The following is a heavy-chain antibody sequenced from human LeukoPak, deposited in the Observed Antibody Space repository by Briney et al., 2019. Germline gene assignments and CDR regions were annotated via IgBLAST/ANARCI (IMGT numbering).Heavy chain of an antibody. Sequence: GGSLRLSCAASGFDFRICAMTWVRQAPGRGLEWVASIGGPTETFYADSVKGRFTVSGDNSQDTLFLQLNSLTAEDTAIYYCAKDATPGNSIWDYFAYWGQGALVTVSS. J-gene: IGHJ4*02. CDR3: AKDATPGNSIWDYFAY. CDR1: GFDFRICA. CDR2: IGGPTET. V-gene: IGHV3-23*01. D-gene: IGHD2-15*01.